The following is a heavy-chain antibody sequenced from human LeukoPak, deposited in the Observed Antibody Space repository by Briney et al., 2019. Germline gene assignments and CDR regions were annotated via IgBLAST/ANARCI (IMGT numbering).Heavy chain of an antibody. CDR1: GFTFSSYG. V-gene: IGHV3-33*06. J-gene: IGHJ4*02. CDR2: IWYDGSNK. D-gene: IGHD3-22*01. Sequence: GGSLRLSCAASGFTFSSYGMHWVRQAPGKGLEWVAVIWYDGSNKYYADSVKGRFTISRDNSKNTLYLQMNSLRAEDTAVYFCAKRGVVIRVILVGFHKEAYYFDSWGQGALVTVSS. CDR3: AKRGVVIRVILVGFHKEAYYFDS.